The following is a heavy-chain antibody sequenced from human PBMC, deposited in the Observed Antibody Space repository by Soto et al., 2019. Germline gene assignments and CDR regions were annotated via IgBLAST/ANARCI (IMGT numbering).Heavy chain of an antibody. CDR1: GFSLSTSGVG. V-gene: IGHV2-5*02. D-gene: IGHD3-22*01. CDR2: IYWDDDK. CDR3: AHNGLDSSDKTYYFDY. Sequence: QITLKESGPTLVKPTQTLTLTCTFSGFSLSTSGVGVGWIRQPPGKALEWLALIYWDDDKRYSPSLKSRLTITKDTSKNQVVLTMTNMDPVDTATYYCAHNGLDSSDKTYYFDYWGQGTLVTVSS. J-gene: IGHJ4*02.